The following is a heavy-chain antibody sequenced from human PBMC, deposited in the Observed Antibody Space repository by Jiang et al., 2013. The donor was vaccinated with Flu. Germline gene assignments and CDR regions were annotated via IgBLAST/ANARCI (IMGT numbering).Heavy chain of an antibody. CDR2: TYYSSKWYS. J-gene: IGHJ4*02. CDR1: GDSVSSKSAA. D-gene: IGHD3-3*01. V-gene: IGHV6-1*01. CDR3: AREASDGDFWSGSWPGY. Sequence: SQTLSLTCAISGDSVSSKSAAWNWIRQSPSRGLEWLGRTYYSSKWYSDYAVSVKGRITINPDTSKNQFSLQLNSVTPEDTAVYYCAREASDGDFWSGSWPGYWGQGTLVTVS.